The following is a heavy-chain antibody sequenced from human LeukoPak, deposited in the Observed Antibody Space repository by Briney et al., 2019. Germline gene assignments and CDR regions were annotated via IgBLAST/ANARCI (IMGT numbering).Heavy chain of an antibody. V-gene: IGHV4-30-4*08. D-gene: IGHD3-10*01. CDR1: GFTFSSYA. J-gene: IGHJ4*02. CDR2: IYYSGST. Sequence: LRLSCAASGFTFSSYAMSWVRQPPGKGLEWIGYIYYSGSTYYNPSLKSRVTISVDTSKNQFSLKLSSVTAADTAVYYCAREGFTFDYWGQGTLVTVSS. CDR3: AREGFTFDY.